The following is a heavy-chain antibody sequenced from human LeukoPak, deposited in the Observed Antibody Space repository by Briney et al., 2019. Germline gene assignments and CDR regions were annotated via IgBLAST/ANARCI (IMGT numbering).Heavy chain of an antibody. D-gene: IGHD4-17*01. Sequence: GGSLKLSCAASGFTVSSNYMSWVRQAPGKGLEWVSVIYSGGSAYYADSVKGRLTISRENSKNTLYLQMNSLRAEDTAVYYCAREGLMTTVSHFDYWGEGNLVTVSS. V-gene: IGHV3-66*01. CDR3: AREGLMTTVSHFDY. J-gene: IGHJ4*02. CDR1: GFTVSSNY. CDR2: IYSGGSA.